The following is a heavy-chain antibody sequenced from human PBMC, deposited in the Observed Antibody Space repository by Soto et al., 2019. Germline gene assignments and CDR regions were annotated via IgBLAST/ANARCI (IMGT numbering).Heavy chain of an antibody. CDR3: ARQAAAPGIDLWFAP. J-gene: IGHJ5*02. D-gene: IGHD6-13*01. CDR1: GGSISSSRSY. Sequence: SETLSLTCNVSGGSISSSRSYWAWFRQPPGKELEWIANIFYAGNTYYNPSLKRRCTVSVDTSKNQFSLKLVSVTAADTAVYYCARQAAAPGIDLWFAPWGQGTLVTVLL. CDR2: IFYAGNT. V-gene: IGHV4-39*01.